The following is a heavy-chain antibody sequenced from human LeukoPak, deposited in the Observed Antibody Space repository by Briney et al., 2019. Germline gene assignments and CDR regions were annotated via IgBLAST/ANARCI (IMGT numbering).Heavy chain of an antibody. CDR3: AKEGRSLQTY. CDR2: ISSSSSYI. V-gene: IGHV3-21*01. CDR1: RFTFSSYS. Sequence: GGSLRLSCATSRFTFSSYSMNWVRQAPGKGLEWVSSISSSSSYIYYADSVKGRFTISRDNAKNSLYLQMNSLRAEDTAVYYCAKEGRSLQTYWGQGTLVTVSS. J-gene: IGHJ4*02. D-gene: IGHD5-24*01.